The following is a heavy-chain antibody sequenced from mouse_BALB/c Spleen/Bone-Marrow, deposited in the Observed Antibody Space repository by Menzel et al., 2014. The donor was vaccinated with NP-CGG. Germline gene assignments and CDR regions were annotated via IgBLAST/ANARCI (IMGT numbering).Heavy chain of an antibody. D-gene: IGHD1-1*01. CDR2: ISNGGGST. J-gene: IGHJ3*01. V-gene: IGHV5-12-2*01. CDR1: GFTFSSYT. CDR3: ARGIYYYGSSCAY. Sequence: EVHLVESGGGLVQPGGSLKLSCAASGFTFSSYTMSWVRQTPEKRLEWVAYISNGGGSTYYPDTVKGRFTISRDNAKNTLYLQMSSLKSEDTAMYYSARGIYYYGSSCAYWGQGTLVTVSA.